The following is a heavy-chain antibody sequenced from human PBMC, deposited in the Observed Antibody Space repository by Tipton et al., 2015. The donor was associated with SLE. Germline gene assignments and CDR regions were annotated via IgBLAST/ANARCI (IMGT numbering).Heavy chain of an antibody. J-gene: IGHJ4*02. CDR2: IIPIFGTA. V-gene: IGHV1-69*01. Sequence: QLVQSGPEVKKPGSSVKVSCKASGGTFSSYAINWVRQAPGQGLEWMGGIIPIFGTANYAQKFQGRVTITADESTSTAYMELSSLRSEDTAVYYCARSLDRTGYYDSSGYYYFDYWGQGTLVTVSS. CDR3: ARSLDRTGYYDSSGYYYFDY. CDR1: GGTFSSYA. D-gene: IGHD3-22*01.